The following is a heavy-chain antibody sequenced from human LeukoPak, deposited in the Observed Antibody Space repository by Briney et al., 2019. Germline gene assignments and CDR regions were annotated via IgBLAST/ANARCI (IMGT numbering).Heavy chain of an antibody. CDR2: IYYSGST. J-gene: IGHJ6*03. D-gene: IGHD2-2*01. CDR3: ARERAVPAALYYMDV. Sequence: SETLSLTCTVSGGSISSGDYYRSWIRQPPGKGLEWIGYIYYSGSTYYNPSLKSRVTISVDTSKNQFSLKLSSVTAADTAVYYCARERAVPAALYYMDVWGKGTTVTVSS. CDR1: GGSISSGDYY. V-gene: IGHV4-30-4*08.